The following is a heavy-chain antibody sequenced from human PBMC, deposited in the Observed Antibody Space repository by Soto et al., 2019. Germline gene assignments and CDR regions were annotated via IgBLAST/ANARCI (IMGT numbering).Heavy chain of an antibody. D-gene: IGHD6-6*01. V-gene: IGHV3-15*01. CDR1: GFTFSNAW. J-gene: IGHJ4*02. Sequence: PGGSLRLSCAASGFTFSNAWMSWVRQAPGKGLEWVGRIKSKTDGGTTDYAAPVKGRFTISRDNSKNTLYLQMNSLRVEDTGTYYCAKGSASARPYYFDSWGQGSLVTVSS. CDR2: IKSKTDGGTT. CDR3: AKGSASARPYYFDS.